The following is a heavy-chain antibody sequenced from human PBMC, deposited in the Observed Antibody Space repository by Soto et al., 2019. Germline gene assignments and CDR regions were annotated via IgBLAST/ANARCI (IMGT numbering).Heavy chain of an antibody. J-gene: IGHJ4*02. CDR1: GTNYW. Sequence: EVLMVQTGAEVKKPGESVKISCRTSGTNYWIAWVRQRPGKGLEWLGIIYPGDSDTRYSPSFQGQVTTSADKSINTTFLRWSTLKASDSGIYFCGRGYYSFWSGPLDYWGQGTLVTVSS. V-gene: IGHV5-51*01. CDR3: GRGYYSFWSGPLDY. CDR2: IYPGDSDT. D-gene: IGHD3-3*01.